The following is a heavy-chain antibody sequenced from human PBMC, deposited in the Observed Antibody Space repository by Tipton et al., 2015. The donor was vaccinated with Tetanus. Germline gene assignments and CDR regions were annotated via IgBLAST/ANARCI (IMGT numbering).Heavy chain of an antibody. V-gene: IGHV3-7*01. J-gene: IGHJ6*02. Sequence: SLRLSCAASGFSFSSYWMTWVRQAPGKGLEWVANIKHDGSDKDYVDSVKGRFTIHRDNAHNSLSLQMNSLRVEDTGVYYCARDDRTLGMDVWRQGTTVPVSS. CDR2: IKHDGSDK. CDR1: GFSFSSYW. D-gene: IGHD1-14*01. CDR3: ARDDRTLGMDV.